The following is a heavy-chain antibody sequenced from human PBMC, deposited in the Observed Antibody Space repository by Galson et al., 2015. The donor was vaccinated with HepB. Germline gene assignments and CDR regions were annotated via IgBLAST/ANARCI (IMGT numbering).Heavy chain of an antibody. CDR1: GGTFSSYT. V-gene: IGHV1-69*04. Sequence: SVKVSCKASGGTFSSYTISWVRQAPGQGLEWMGRIIPILGIANYAQKFQGRVTITADKSTSTAYMELSSLRSEDTAVYYCARDKREELGYSYGPTPKRTNRDYYGMDVWGQGTTVTVSS. J-gene: IGHJ6*02. CDR2: IIPILGIA. D-gene: IGHD5-18*01. CDR3: ARDKREELGYSYGPTPKRTNRDYYGMDV.